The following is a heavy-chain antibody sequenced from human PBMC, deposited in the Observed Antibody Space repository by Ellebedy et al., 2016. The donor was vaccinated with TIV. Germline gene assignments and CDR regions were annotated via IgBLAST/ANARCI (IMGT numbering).Heavy chain of an antibody. CDR2: MNPNSGNT. D-gene: IGHD6-13*01. Sequence: ASVKVSXXASGYTFTSYDINWVRQATGQGLEWMGWMNPNSGNTGYAQKFQGRVTMTRNTSISTAYMELSSLRSEDTAVYYCAREQQLVRWVYWGQGTLVTVSS. J-gene: IGHJ4*02. CDR1: GYTFTSYD. CDR3: AREQQLVRWVY. V-gene: IGHV1-8*01.